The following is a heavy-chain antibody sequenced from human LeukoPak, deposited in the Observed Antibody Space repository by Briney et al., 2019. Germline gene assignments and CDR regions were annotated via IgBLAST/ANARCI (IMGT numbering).Heavy chain of an antibody. J-gene: IGHJ4*02. CDR1: GYTFPSYG. CDR2: ISVYDGNT. V-gene: IGHV1-18*01. CDR3: ARDPQQLVGATGGGFGY. D-gene: IGHD1-26*01. Sequence: ASVKVSCKASGYTFPSYGISWVRQAPGQGLEWMGWISVYDGNTNYAQKLQGRLTMTTDTSTNTAYMDLRSLRSDDTAVYYCARDPQQLVGATGGGFGYWGQGTLVTFSS.